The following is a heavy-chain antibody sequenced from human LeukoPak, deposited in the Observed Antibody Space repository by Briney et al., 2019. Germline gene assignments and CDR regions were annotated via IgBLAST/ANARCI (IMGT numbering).Heavy chain of an antibody. V-gene: IGHV3-23*01. J-gene: IGHJ4*02. CDR1: GFAFSSYA. Sequence: GGSLRLSCAASGFAFSSYAMSWVRQAPGKGLEWVSAISGSGGSTYYADSVKGRFTISRDNSKNTLYLQMNSLRAEDTAVYYCAKEPKDSSGGNYDYWGQGTLVTVSS. CDR3: AKEPKDSSGGNYDY. D-gene: IGHD3-22*01. CDR2: ISGSGGST.